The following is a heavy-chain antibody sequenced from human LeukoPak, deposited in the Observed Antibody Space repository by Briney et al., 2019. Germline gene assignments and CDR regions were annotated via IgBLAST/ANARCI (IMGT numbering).Heavy chain of an antibody. V-gene: IGHV1-2*02. J-gene: IGHJ6*03. CDR1: GYTFTGSY. CDR2: INPHSGGT. D-gene: IGHD1-26*01. CDR3: ARSAGATVDYYYYYYMDV. Sequence: AASVKVSCKASGYTFTGSYVHWVRQAPGQGLEWMGWINPHSGGTNYAQKFQGRVTMTRDTSISTAYMELKRLRSDDTALYYCARSAGATVDYYYYYYMDVWGKGTTVTVSS.